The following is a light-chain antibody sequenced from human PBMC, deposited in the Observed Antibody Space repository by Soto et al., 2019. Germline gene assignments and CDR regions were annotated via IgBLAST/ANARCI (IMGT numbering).Light chain of an antibody. V-gene: IGKV1-5*01. CDR1: QEIVRW. Sequence: DIQMTQSPSFVSASVGDRVTITCRASQEIVRWLAWYQQKPGKAPRLLIYDASNLESGVPSRFSGSGSGTEFSLTINSLQHEDVATYYCQQYNSHSAAFGQGTKVEIK. J-gene: IGKJ1*01. CDR3: QQYNSHSAA. CDR2: DAS.